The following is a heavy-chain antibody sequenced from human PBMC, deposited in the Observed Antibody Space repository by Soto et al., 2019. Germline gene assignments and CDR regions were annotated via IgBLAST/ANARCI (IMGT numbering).Heavy chain of an antibody. Sequence: GESLKISCKGSGYRFADYWIAWVRQMPGKGLDWMGSTYPGGSDTRYSPSFQGQVTISADKSIGTAYLQWYSLQASDTAMYYFARRQEGAGPFLYTGLAPWGQGTLATVSS. CDR2: TYPGGSDT. J-gene: IGHJ5*02. CDR3: ARRQEGAGPFLYTGLAP. D-gene: IGHD1-26*01. CDR1: GYRFADYW. V-gene: IGHV5-51*01.